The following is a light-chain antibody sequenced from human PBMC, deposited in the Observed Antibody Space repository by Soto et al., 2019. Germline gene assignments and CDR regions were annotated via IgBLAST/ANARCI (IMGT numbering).Light chain of an antibody. CDR3: QHRSDWPLT. CDR1: QSVSSY. J-gene: IGKJ4*01. CDR2: DAS. Sequence: EIVLTQSPATLSLSPGERATLSCRASQSVSSYLAWYQQKLGQAPRLLIYDASNRATGIPARFSGSGSGTDFTLTISSLEPEDFAFYYCQHRSDWPLTFGGGTKVEIK. V-gene: IGKV3-11*01.